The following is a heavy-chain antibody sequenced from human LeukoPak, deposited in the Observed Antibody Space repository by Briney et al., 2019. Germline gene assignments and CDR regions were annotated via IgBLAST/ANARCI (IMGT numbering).Heavy chain of an antibody. D-gene: IGHD6-6*01. CDR2: IYTSGST. CDR1: GGSISSYY. J-gene: IGHJ6*03. V-gene: IGHV4-4*07. Sequence: PSETLSLTCTVSGGSISSYYWSWIRQPAGKGLEWIGRIYTSGSTNYNPSLKSRVTISVDTSKNQFSLKLSSVTAADTAVYYCARASLAARYYYYYMDVWGKGTTVTVSS. CDR3: ARASLAARYYYYYMDV.